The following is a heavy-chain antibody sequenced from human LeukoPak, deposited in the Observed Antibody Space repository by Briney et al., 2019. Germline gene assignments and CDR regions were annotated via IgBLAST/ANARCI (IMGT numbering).Heavy chain of an antibody. Sequence: GRSLRLSCEGSGFSFEDHAMFWVRQAPGKGLEWVSGITWNSRTVAYADSVKGRFTISRDNGKNSLYLQMNSLRAEDTALYYCAKGLRDSSCFYIYYGMDVWGQGTTVTVSS. V-gene: IGHV3-9*01. CDR3: AKGLRDSSCFYIYYGMDV. CDR2: ITWNSRTV. J-gene: IGHJ6*02. D-gene: IGHD3-22*01. CDR1: GFSFEDHA.